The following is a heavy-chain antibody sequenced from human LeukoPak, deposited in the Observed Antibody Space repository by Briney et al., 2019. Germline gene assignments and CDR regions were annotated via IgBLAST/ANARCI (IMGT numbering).Heavy chain of an antibody. Sequence: SETLSLTCTVSGGSISTSNYYWGWLRQPPGTGLEWIGNIFYSGSTYYSPSLRSRVTISLDTSRNQFSLKLYSVTAADTAVYYCARVGIAVNEAFDIWGQGTMVTVSS. CDR2: IFYSGST. CDR1: GGSISTSNYY. CDR3: ARVGIAVNEAFDI. D-gene: IGHD6-19*01. J-gene: IGHJ3*02. V-gene: IGHV4-39*07.